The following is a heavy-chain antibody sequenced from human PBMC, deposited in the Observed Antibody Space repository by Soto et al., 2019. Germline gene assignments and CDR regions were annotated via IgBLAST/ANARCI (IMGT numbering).Heavy chain of an antibody. CDR3: TTDNVAVGTPGKPR. V-gene: IGHV3-15*07. CDR1: GFTFRNAW. Sequence: GGSLRLSCAASGFTFRNAWMNWVRQAPGRGLEWVGLIKRLSDGGTTGYAAPVEGRFSISRDDSRGTLSLRMDSLKPEDTAVYYCTTDNVAVGTPGKPRWGQGTLVTVSS. CDR2: IKRLSDGGTT. D-gene: IGHD2-21*01. J-gene: IGHJ4*02.